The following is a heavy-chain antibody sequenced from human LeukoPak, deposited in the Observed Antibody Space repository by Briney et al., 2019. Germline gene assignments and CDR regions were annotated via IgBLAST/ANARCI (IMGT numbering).Heavy chain of an antibody. V-gene: IGHV4-39*01. Sequence: SETLSLTCTVSGGSISGSGYYWVWIRQPPGKGLEWIATIYYTGSTYYNPSLKSRVTISVDTSKNQFSLKLSSVTAADTAVYYCARDFDYWGQGTLVTVSS. CDR2: IYYTGST. CDR1: GGSISGSGYY. J-gene: IGHJ4*02. CDR3: ARDFDY.